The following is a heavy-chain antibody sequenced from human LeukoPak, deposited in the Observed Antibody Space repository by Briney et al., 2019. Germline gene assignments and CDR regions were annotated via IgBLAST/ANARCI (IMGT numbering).Heavy chain of an antibody. CDR2: IYYSGST. V-gene: IGHV4-59*01. CDR1: GGSISSYY. D-gene: IGHD4-17*01. CDR3: ARDARVTPPPPGYSSSSVMDV. Sequence: SETLSLTCTVSGGSISSYYWSWIRQPPGKGLEWIGYIYYSGSTNYNPSLKSRVTISVDTSKNQFSLKLSSVTAADTAVYYCARDARVTPPPPGYSSSSVMDVGAQGTTATVSS. J-gene: IGHJ6*02.